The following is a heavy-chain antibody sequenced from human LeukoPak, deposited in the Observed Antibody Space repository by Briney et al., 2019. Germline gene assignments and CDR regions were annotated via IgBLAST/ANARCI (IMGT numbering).Heavy chain of an antibody. Sequence: ASVKVSCKAFGYTFTSYYMHWLGQSPGQGLGWWRIINPSGGSTSYAQKFQGRVTMTRYMSTSTVYMELSSLRSEDTAVYYCARGGGPSSGYYYFDYWGQGTLVTVSS. J-gene: IGHJ4*02. CDR3: ARGGGPSSGYYYFDY. CDR1: GYTFTSYY. V-gene: IGHV1-46*01. CDR2: INPSGGST. D-gene: IGHD3-22*01.